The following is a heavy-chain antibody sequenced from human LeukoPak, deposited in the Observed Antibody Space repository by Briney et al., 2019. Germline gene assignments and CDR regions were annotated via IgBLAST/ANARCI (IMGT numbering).Heavy chain of an antibody. J-gene: IGHJ4*02. CDR2: ISYDGSNK. CDR3: ASDCSSTSCPDY. D-gene: IGHD2-2*01. Sequence: PGGSLRLSCAASGFTFSSYAMHWVREAPGKGLEWVAVISYDGSNKYYADSVKGRFTISRDNSKNTLYLQMNSLRAEDTAVYYCASDCSSTSCPDYWGQGTLVTVSS. CDR1: GFTFSSYA. V-gene: IGHV3-30-3*01.